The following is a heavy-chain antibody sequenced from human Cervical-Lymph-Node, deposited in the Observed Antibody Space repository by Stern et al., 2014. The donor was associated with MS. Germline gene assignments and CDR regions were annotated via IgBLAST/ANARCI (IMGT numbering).Heavy chain of an antibody. J-gene: IGHJ1*01. Sequence: VQLVQSGAEVKKPGASVKVSCKASGYTLKSFAIHWVRQAPGQGLEWMGRFNPNGGNTSFAQKFQDRVTMTTETSTSTVYMDLSGLRSEDTAVYFCARAVESGETPLDFWGQGTLVTVSS. CDR1: GYTLKSFA. CDR3: ARAVESGETPLDF. V-gene: IGHV1-46*02. CDR2: FNPNGGNT. D-gene: IGHD3-9*01.